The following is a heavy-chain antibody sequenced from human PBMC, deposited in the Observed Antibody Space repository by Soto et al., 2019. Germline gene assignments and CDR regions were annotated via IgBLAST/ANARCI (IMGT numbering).Heavy chain of an antibody. D-gene: IGHD2-15*01. CDR1: GFTFSSYG. CDR2: IWYDGSNK. V-gene: IGHV3-33*01. Sequence: QVQLVESGGGVVQPGRSLRLSCAASGFTFSSYGMHWVRQAPGKGLEWVAVIWYDGSNKYYADSVKGRFTISRDNSKNPLYLQMNSLRAEDTAVYYCAREYRLDGAVVVAAHSGGMDVWGQGTTVTVSS. CDR3: AREYRLDGAVVVAAHSGGMDV. J-gene: IGHJ6*01.